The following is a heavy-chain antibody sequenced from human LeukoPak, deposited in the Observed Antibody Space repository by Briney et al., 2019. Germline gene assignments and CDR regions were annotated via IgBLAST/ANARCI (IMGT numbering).Heavy chain of an antibody. CDR1: GFIFSTYT. Sequence: GGSLRLSCAASGFIFSTYTMNWVRQAPGKGLEWVSSISSSSSYIYYADSVKGRFTISRDNAKNSLYLQMNSLRAEDTAVYYCARDLRYCSSTSCYAGVDYWGQGTLVTVSS. V-gene: IGHV3-21*01. D-gene: IGHD2-2*01. CDR2: ISSSSSYI. CDR3: ARDLRYCSSTSCYAGVDY. J-gene: IGHJ4*02.